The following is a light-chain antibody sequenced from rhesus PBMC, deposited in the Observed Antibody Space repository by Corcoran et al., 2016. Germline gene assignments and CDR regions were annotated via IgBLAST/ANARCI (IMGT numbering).Light chain of an antibody. V-gene: IGKV3-24*04. CDR1: QSVGSY. CDR2: GAS. CDR3: QQSSNLWT. Sequence: ETVVTQSPATLSLSPGERATLSCRASQSVGSYLAWYQQQPGQAPRFLLYGASSMATGIPDRFRGSGSGTDLSLTISSLEPEDVGVYYWQQSSNLWTFGQGTKVEIK. J-gene: IGKJ1*01.